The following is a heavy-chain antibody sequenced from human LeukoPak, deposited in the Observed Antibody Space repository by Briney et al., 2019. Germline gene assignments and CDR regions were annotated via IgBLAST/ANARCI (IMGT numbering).Heavy chain of an antibody. V-gene: IGHV4-39*01. D-gene: IGHD3-10*01. CDR2: IYYSGST. CDR3: ARFCLGLLWFGELIGWFDP. J-gene: IGHJ5*02. CDR1: GGSISSSRYY. Sequence: PSETLSLTCTVSGGSISSSRYYWGWIRQPPGKGLEWIGSIYYSGSTYYNPSLKSRVTISVDTSKNQFSLKLSSVTAADTAVYYCARFCLGLLWFGELIGWFDPWGQGTLVTVSS.